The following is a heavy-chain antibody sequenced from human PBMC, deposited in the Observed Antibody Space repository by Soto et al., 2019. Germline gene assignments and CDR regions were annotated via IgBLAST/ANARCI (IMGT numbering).Heavy chain of an antibody. V-gene: IGHV3-7*04. Sequence: GGSLRLSCAASGFTFSSYWMSWVRQAPGKGLEWVANIKQDGSEKYYVDSVKGRFTISRDNAKNSLYLQMNSLRAEDTAVYYCARVNWNSAYYFGYWGQGTLVTVSS. CDR3: ARVNWNSAYYFGY. J-gene: IGHJ4*02. CDR1: GFTFSSYW. CDR2: IKQDGSEK. D-gene: IGHD1-7*01.